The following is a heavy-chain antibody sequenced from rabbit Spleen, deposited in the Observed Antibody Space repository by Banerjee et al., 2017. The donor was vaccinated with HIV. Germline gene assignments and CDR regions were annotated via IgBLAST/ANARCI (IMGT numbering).Heavy chain of an antibody. CDR1: GFSFNTNYY. J-gene: IGHJ3*01. Sequence: QSLEESGGGLVKPGGTLTLTCTASGFSFNTNYYMYWVRQAPGKGLEWIGYIDPVFGITYYANWVNGRFSISRENAQNTVFLQMTSLTAADTATYFCARDLDDVIGWNFGWWGQGTLVTVS. CDR2: IDPVFGIT. CDR3: ARDLDDVIGWNFGW. D-gene: IGHD4-1*01. V-gene: IGHV1S43*01.